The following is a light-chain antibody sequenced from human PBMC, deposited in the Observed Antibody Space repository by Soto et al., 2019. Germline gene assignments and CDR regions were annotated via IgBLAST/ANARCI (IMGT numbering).Light chain of an antibody. CDR3: QQYNNWPPT. J-gene: IGKJ5*01. CDR1: QSVSSN. Sequence: EIVMTQSPATLSVSPGERATLSCMASQSVSSNLAWYQQKPGQPPRLLIHDVSIRATGIPARFNGSGSGTEFTLTISSLQSEDFAVYYCQQYNNWPPTFGQGTRLEI. CDR2: DVS. V-gene: IGKV3-15*01.